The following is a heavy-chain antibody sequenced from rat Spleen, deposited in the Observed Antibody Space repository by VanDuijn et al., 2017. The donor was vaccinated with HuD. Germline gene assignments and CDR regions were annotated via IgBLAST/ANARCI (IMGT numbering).Heavy chain of an antibody. V-gene: IGHV5-19*01. J-gene: IGHJ2*01. D-gene: IGHD1-11*01. Sequence: EVQLVESGGGLVQPGRSLKLSCAASGFTFSNYGMHWIRQTPGKGLDWVASITKDGGSLFYRDSVKGRFTVSRDNEQNILYLQMDSLRSEDTATYYCSRGGATRFDYWGQGVMVTVSS. CDR1: GFTFSNYG. CDR3: SRGGATRFDY. CDR2: ITKDGGSL.